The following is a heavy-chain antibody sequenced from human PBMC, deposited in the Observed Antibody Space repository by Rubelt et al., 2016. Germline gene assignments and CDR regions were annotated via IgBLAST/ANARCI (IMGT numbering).Heavy chain of an antibody. CDR3: AKDESIAVADLIDY. J-gene: IGHJ4*02. CDR1: GFTFSSYG. D-gene: IGHD6-19*01. V-gene: IGHV3-30*02. CDR2: IRYDGSNK. Sequence: QVQLVESGGGVVQPGGSLRLSCAASGFTFSSYGMHWVRQAPGKGLEWVAFIRYDGSNKYYAGSVKGRFTISRDNSKNTLYLQMNSLRAEDTAVYYCAKDESIAVADLIDYWGQGTLVTVSS.